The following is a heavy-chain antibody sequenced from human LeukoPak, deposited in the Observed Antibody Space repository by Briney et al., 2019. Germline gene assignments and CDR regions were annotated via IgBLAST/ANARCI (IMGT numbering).Heavy chain of an antibody. Sequence: PSETLSLTCAVSGGSFSGYYWSWIRQPPGKGLEWIGEINHSGSTNYNPSLKSRVTISVDTSKNQFSLKLSSVTAADTAVYYCAREGSGADYWGQGTLVTVSS. D-gene: IGHD6-25*01. J-gene: IGHJ4*02. CDR2: INHSGST. CDR1: GGSFSGYY. V-gene: IGHV4-34*01. CDR3: AREGSGADY.